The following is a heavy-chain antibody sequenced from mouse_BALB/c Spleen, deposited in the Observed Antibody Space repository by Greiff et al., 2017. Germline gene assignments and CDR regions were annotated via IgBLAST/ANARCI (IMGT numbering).Heavy chain of an antibody. CDR2: IYPGSGST. J-gene: IGHJ3*01. CDR3: ARGFAY. CDR1: GYNFTSYW. Sequence: QVQLKQPGAELVKPGTSVKLSCKASGYNFTSYWINWVKLRPGQGLEWIGDIYPGSGSTNYNEKFKSKATLTVDTSSSTAYMQLSSLASEDSALYYCARGFAYWGQGTLVTVSA. V-gene: IGHV1-55*01.